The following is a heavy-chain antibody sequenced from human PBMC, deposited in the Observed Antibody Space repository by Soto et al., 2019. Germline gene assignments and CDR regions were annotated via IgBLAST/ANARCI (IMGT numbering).Heavy chain of an antibody. D-gene: IGHD3-3*01. CDR3: AKDPAKNYVFWCGYDIYNWFDP. CDR2: ISGSGGST. Sequence: GGSLRLSCAASGFTFSSYAMSWVRQAPGKGLEWVSAISGSGGSTYYADSVKGRFTISRDNSKNTLYLQMNSLRAEDTAVFSCAKDPAKNYVFWCGYDIYNWFDPWGQGTLVTVSS. J-gene: IGHJ5*02. V-gene: IGHV3-23*01. CDR1: GFTFSSYA.